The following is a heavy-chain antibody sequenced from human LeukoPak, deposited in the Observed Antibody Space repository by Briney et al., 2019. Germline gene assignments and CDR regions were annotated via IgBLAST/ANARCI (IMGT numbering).Heavy chain of an antibody. CDR2: IRYDGTNE. J-gene: IGHJ3*01. Sequence: PGGSLRLSCAASGFTFSSYGMHWVRQAPGKGLEWVAFIRYDGTNEYYADSVKGRFSISRDNSKNTLFLQTNSLRAVDTAVYYCASLGAWGQGTMVTVSS. CDR1: GFTFSSYG. V-gene: IGHV3-30*02. D-gene: IGHD1-26*01. CDR3: ASLGA.